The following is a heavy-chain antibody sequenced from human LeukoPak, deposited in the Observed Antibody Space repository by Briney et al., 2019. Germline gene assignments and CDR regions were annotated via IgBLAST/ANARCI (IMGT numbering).Heavy chain of an antibody. CDR2: IYTSGSA. CDR3: AREVRGVTDLFDY. V-gene: IGHV4-4*07. Sequence: PSETLSLTCTVSGGSFRSYYWSWIRQPAGKGLEWIGRIYTSGSANYNPSLKSRVTMSVDTSKNQFSLKLSSVTAADTAVYYCAREVRGVTDLFDYWGQGTLVTVSS. D-gene: IGHD3-10*01. J-gene: IGHJ4*02. CDR1: GGSFRSYY.